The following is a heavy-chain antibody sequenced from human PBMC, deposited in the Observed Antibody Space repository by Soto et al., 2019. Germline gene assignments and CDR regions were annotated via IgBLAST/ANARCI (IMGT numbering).Heavy chain of an antibody. J-gene: IGHJ6*02. Sequence: EVQLVESGGGLVKPGGSLRLSCAACGFTLSSYSMNWVRQAPGKGLEWVSSISRSSSYIYYADSVKGRFTISSDNAKNSLYLQMNSLRAEDTAVYYCATPPIGDFWSGYYKEGGNGMDVWGQGTTVTVSS. V-gene: IGHV3-21*01. CDR2: ISRSSSYI. D-gene: IGHD3-3*01. CDR1: GFTLSSYS. CDR3: ATPPIGDFWSGYYKEGGNGMDV.